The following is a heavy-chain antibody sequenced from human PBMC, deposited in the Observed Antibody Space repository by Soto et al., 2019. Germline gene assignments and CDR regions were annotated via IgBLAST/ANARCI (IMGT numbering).Heavy chain of an antibody. J-gene: IGHJ6*02. Sequence: ASVKVSCKASGYTFTSYGISWVRQAPGQGLEWMGWISAYNGNTNYAQKLQGRVTMTTDTSTSTAYMELRSLRSDDTAVYYCARGRYDILTGYYIYMDVWGQGTTVTVSS. CDR3: ARGRYDILTGYYIYMDV. V-gene: IGHV1-18*01. D-gene: IGHD3-9*01. CDR1: GYTFTSYG. CDR2: ISAYNGNT.